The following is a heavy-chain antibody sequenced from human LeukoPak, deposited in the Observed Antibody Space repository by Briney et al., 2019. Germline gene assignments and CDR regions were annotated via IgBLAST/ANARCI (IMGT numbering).Heavy chain of an antibody. CDR2: SYPGDSDT. CDR3: ARLPSLTAAGMFDS. D-gene: IGHD6-25*01. Sequence: GESLKISCQASGYMFTKYWIGWVRQIPGKGLEWMAISYPGDSDTRYSPSSQGRVTVSADKSTNTAYLQWTSLKASDTAIYYCARLPSLTAAGMFDSWGPGALIIVSS. V-gene: IGHV5-51*01. CDR1: GYMFTKYW. J-gene: IGHJ4*02.